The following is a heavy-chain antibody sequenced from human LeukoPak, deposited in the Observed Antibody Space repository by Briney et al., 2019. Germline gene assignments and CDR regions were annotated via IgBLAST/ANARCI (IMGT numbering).Heavy chain of an antibody. CDR1: GFTFSSYA. Sequence: GGSLRLSCAASGFTFSSYAMSWVRQAPGKRLEWVSAISGSGGSTYYADSVKGRFTISRDNSKNTLYLQMNSLRAEDTAVYYCAKPVLGPRRYFDYWGQGTLVTVSS. CDR2: ISGSGGST. J-gene: IGHJ4*02. V-gene: IGHV3-23*01. CDR3: AKPVLGPRRYFDY.